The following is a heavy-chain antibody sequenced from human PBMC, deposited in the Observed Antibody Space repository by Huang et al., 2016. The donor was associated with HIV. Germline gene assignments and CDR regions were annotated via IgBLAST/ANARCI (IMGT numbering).Heavy chain of an antibody. D-gene: IGHD4-17*01. J-gene: IGHJ3*02. CDR1: GGTFSSYT. Sequence: QVQLVQSGAEVKKPGSSVKVSCKASGGTFSSYTINWVRQAPGQGLEWMGGIIPIIGTANYAQNFQCRVTSTADESTSTAYMELSSLRSEDTAVYYCARDLGVTTLHDAFDIWGQGTLVAVSS. V-gene: IGHV1-69*01. CDR2: IIPIIGTA. CDR3: ARDLGVTTLHDAFDI.